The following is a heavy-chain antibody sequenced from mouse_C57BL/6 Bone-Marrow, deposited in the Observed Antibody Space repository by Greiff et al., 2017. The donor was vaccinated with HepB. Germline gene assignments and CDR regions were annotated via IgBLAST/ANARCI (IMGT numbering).Heavy chain of an antibody. V-gene: IGHV3-6*01. CDR1: GYSITSGYY. Sequence: EVKLQESGPGLVKPSQSLSLTCSVTGYSITSGYYWNWIRQFPGNKLEWMGYISYDGSNNYNPSLTNRISITRDTSKNQFFLKLNAVTTEDTATYDCARGYGVDFDYWGQGTTLTVSS. CDR3: ARGYGVDFDY. J-gene: IGHJ2*01. D-gene: IGHD3-1*01. CDR2: ISYDGSN.